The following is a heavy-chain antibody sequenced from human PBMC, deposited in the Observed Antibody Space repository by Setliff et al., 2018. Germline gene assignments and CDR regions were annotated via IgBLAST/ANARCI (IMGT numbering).Heavy chain of an antibody. D-gene: IGHD3-3*01. J-gene: IGHJ6*02. CDR2: MNPNSGNT. V-gene: IGHV1-8*02. CDR3: ASDGQGNYNFWSGSYYYYGMDV. Sequence: ASVKVSCKASGGTFSSYAISWVRQATGQGLEWMGWMNPNSGNTGYAQKFQGRVTMTRNTSISTAYMELSSLRSEDTAVYYCASDGQGNYNFWSGSYYYYGMDVWGQGTTVTVSS. CDR1: GGTFSSYA.